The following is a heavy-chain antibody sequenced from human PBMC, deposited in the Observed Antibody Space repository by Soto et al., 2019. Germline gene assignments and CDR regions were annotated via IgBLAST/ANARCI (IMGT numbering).Heavy chain of an antibody. CDR2: MNPNSGNT. V-gene: IGHV1-8*01. D-gene: IGHD3-3*01. CDR1: GYTFTSYD. CDR3: SRGRYYDFWSANYYYYMDV. J-gene: IGHJ6*03. Sequence: GGPVKVSCKASGYTFTSYDINWVRQATGQGLEWMGWMNPNSGNTGYAQKFQGRVTMTRNTSISTAYMELSSLRSEDTAVYYCSRGRYYDFWSANYYYYMDVWGKGTTVTVSS.